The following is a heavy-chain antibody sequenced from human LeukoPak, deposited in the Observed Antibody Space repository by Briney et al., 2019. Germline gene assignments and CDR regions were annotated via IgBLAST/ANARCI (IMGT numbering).Heavy chain of an antibody. CDR1: GGSVSSDASY. CDR2: SYYSGST. D-gene: IGHD1-26*01. V-gene: IGHV4-61*03. Sequence: PSQTLSLTCSVSGGSVSSDASYWSWMRQPPGKGLEWIGYSYYSGSTNYNPSLKSRVTISVDTSKNHFSLKLSSVTAADTAVYYCARQSRYSGSKQYFDLWGRGTLVTVSS. CDR3: ARQSRYSGSKQYFDL. J-gene: IGHJ2*01.